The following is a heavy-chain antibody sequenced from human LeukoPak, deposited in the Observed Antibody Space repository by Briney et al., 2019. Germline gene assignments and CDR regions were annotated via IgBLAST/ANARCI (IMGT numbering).Heavy chain of an antibody. CDR2: TYYRSQQWHS. D-gene: IGHD3-3*01. J-gene: IGHJ4*02. V-gene: IGHV6-1*01. CDR1: GDSVSSNGAS. CDR3: GRETDFGVVTN. Sequence: SQTLSLTCAISGDSVSSNGASWNWNRQSPSIGLEWLGRTYYRSQQWHSDYAPSVKGRITLNPDTSKNQCSLQLNSMTPEDTAVYYCGRETDFGVVTNWGQGTLVTVSS.